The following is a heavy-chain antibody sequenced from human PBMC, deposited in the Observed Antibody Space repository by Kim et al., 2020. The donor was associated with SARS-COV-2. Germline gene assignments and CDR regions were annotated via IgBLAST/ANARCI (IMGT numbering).Heavy chain of an antibody. J-gene: IGHJ6*02. D-gene: IGHD6-13*01. Sequence: VKGTFTISRDNSKNTLYLQMSSLRAEDTAVYYCVNLGVAAAGYYYYGMDVWGQGTTVTVSS. CDR3: VNLGVAAAGYYYYGMDV. V-gene: IGHV3-64D*09.